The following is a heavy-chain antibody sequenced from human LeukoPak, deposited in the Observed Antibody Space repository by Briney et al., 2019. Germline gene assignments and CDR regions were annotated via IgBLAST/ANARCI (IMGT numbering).Heavy chain of an antibody. CDR3: ARGLYYMDV. CDR2: ISGSTSVI. V-gene: IGHV3-48*01. Sequence: PGGSLRLSCAASGVTFSTHTMAWVRQAPGKGLEWVSYISGSTSVIYYADSVKGPFTISRDNAKNSLYLQMNSLRTEDTAIYYCARGLYYMDVWGNGTAVTVS. CDR1: GVTFSTHT. J-gene: IGHJ6*03.